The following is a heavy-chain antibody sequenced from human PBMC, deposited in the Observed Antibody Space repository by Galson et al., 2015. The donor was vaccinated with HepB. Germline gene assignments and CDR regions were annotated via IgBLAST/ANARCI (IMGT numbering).Heavy chain of an antibody. CDR1: GGTFSSYA. D-gene: IGHD6-6*01. CDR2: IIPIFGTA. CDR3: ASGWRRYSSSYYDY. J-gene: IGHJ4*02. V-gene: IGHV1-69*13. Sequence: SVKVSCKASGGTFSSYAISWVRQAPGQGLEWMGGIIPIFGTANYAQKFQGRVTITADESTSTAYMELSSLRSEDTAVYYCASGWRRYSSSYYDYWGQGTLVTVSS.